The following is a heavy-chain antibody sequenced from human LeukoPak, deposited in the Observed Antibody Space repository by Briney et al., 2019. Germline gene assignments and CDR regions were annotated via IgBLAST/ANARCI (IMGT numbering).Heavy chain of an antibody. CDR1: GGSFSGYY. D-gene: IGHD6-13*01. CDR2: INHSGST. J-gene: IGHJ4*02. Sequence: SETLSLTCAVSGGSFSGYYWSWIRQPPGKGLEWIGEINHSGSTNYNPSLKSRVTISLDTSKNQFSLKLSSVTAADTAVYYCARGSEIAAAGTGYYFDYWGQGTLVTVSS. V-gene: IGHV4-34*01. CDR3: ARGSEIAAAGTGYYFDY.